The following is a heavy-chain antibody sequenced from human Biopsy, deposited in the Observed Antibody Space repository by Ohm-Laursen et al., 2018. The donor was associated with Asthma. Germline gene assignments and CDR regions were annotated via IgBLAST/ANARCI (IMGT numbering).Heavy chain of an antibody. CDR1: GYTFSDSW. D-gene: IGHD1-7*01. Sequence: GESLRISCKASGYTFSDSWIGWMRQMPGKGLEWMGIIFAANSETKYSPSFQGQVTISADMSISTAFLQWSSLKASDTAIYYCARFIDGTFFVDYWGQGTLVTVSS. J-gene: IGHJ4*02. CDR2: IFAANSET. V-gene: IGHV5-51*01. CDR3: ARFIDGTFFVDY.